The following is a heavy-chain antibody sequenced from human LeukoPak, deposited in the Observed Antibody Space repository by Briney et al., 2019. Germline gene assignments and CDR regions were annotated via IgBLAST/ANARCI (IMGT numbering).Heavy chain of an antibody. CDR3: ARDLGFTTELDY. CDR1: GFTFSSYS. D-gene: IGHD3-22*01. J-gene: IGHJ4*02. CDR2: ISSSGSTI. Sequence: PGGSLRLSCAASGFTFSSYSMNWVRQAPGKGLEWVSYISSSGSTIYYADSVKGRFTISRDNAKNSLYLQMNSLRAEDTAVYYCARDLGFTTELDYWGQGTLVTVSS. V-gene: IGHV3-48*04.